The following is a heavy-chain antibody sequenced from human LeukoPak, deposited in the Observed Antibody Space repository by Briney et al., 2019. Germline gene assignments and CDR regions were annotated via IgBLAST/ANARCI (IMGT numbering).Heavy chain of an antibody. Sequence: GGSLRLSCAASGFTFSSYWMHWVRQAPGKGLVWVSRINSDGSSTSYADSVKGRFTISRDNAKNTLYLQMNSLRDEDTAVYYCTRDKLGYSYVDLSWYYYMDVWGKGATVTISS. CDR2: INSDGSST. J-gene: IGHJ6*03. D-gene: IGHD5-18*01. CDR1: GFTFSSYW. CDR3: TRDKLGYSYVDLSWYYYMDV. V-gene: IGHV3-74*01.